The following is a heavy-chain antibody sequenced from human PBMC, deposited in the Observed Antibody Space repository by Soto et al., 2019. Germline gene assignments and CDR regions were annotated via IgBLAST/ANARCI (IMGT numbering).Heavy chain of an antibody. CDR2: IRSDGSDT. J-gene: IGHJ4*02. V-gene: IGHV3-74*01. Sequence: GGSLRLSCAASGFTFSHYWMHWVRQAPGKGLVWVSRIRSDGSDTTYTGSVKGRFTISRDNAKNTLFLQMNSLRAEDTAVYYCARGRGAAADYFDFWGQGTLVTVSS. CDR3: ARGRGAAADYFDF. D-gene: IGHD6-13*01. CDR1: GFTFSHYW.